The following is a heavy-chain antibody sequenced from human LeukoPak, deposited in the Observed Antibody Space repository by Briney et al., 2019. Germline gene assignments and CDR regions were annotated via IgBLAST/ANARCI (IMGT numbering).Heavy chain of an antibody. CDR3: ARGAVLRYFDWLLSPLDY. Sequence: GGSLRLSCAASGFTFSSYSMNWVRQAPGKGLGWVSSISSSSSYIYYADSVKGRFTISRDNAKNSLYLQMNSLRAEDTAVYYCARGAVLRYFDWLLSPLDYWGQGALVTVSS. CDR1: GFTFSSYS. D-gene: IGHD3-9*01. CDR2: ISSSSSYI. V-gene: IGHV3-21*01. J-gene: IGHJ4*02.